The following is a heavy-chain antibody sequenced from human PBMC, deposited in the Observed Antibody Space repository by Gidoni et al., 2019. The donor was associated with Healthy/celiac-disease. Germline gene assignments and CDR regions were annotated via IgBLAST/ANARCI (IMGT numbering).Heavy chain of an antibody. CDR3: ATFLGIAATAKRPVDY. Sequence: QVQLVQSGAEVKKPGASVTVACTFSGYTLTELSMHWVRQAPGKGHEWMGGFDPEDGETIYEQKFQGRGTMTEDTSTDTAYMELSSLRSEDTAVDYCATFLGIAATAKRPVDYWGQGTLVTVSS. D-gene: IGHD6-13*01. CDR2: FDPEDGET. V-gene: IGHV1-24*01. J-gene: IGHJ4*02. CDR1: GYTLTELS.